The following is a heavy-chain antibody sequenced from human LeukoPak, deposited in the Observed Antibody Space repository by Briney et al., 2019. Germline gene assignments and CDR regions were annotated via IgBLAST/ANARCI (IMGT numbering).Heavy chain of an antibody. CDR2: IYYSGST. V-gene: IGHV4-59*01. CDR3: ARLSSDNYGYFDY. J-gene: IGHJ4*02. CDR1: GGSISSYY. D-gene: IGHD3-22*01. Sequence: PSETLSLTCTVSGGSISSYYWSWIRQPPGKGLEWIGYIYYSGSTNYNPSLKSRVTILVDTSKNQFSLKLSSVTAADTAVYYCARLSSDNYGYFDYWGQGALVTVSS.